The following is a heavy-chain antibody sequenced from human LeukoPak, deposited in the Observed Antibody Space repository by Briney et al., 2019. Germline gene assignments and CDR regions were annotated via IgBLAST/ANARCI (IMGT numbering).Heavy chain of an antibody. Sequence: GASVKVSCKASGGTFSRYDISWVRQAPGQGLEWMGGIIPIFGTANYAQKFQGRVTITADKSTSTAYMELSSLRSEDTAVYYCAREGIAGNWFDPWGQGTLVTVSS. CDR3: AREGIAGNWFDP. V-gene: IGHV1-69*06. D-gene: IGHD6-13*01. CDR2: IIPIFGTA. CDR1: GGTFSRYD. J-gene: IGHJ5*02.